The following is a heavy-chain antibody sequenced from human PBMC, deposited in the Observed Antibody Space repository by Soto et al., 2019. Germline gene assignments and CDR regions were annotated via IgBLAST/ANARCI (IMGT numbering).Heavy chain of an antibody. D-gene: IGHD3-3*01. J-gene: IGHJ3*02. CDR2: IKSDGRDQ. CDR3: ARPLGWRDCFGI. V-gene: IGHV3-7*01. Sequence: QSGGSLRLCGATSGCTFSASWMSWVRQAPGKGLEWVANIKSDGRDQYYVDSVKGRFTISRDNAKNSLYLQMNSLGAEDTALYYCARPLGWRDCFGIWGQGTMVTVSS. CDR1: GCTFSASW.